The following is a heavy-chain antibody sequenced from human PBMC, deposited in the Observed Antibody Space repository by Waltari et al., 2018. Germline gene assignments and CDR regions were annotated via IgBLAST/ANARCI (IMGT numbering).Heavy chain of an antibody. Sequence: QEQLVQSGAEVKKPGASVKISCEASGYSFSDFDIGWVRQASGQGLEWMGWVNGKSSNTGRVEGFQGRVTRTRDTSTNTRYMELRSLRSEETAVYYCARVVLTSEDEINWFGPWGQGTLLTVSS. D-gene: IGHD6-13*01. CDR3: ARVVLTSEDEINWFGP. V-gene: IGHV1-8*01. CDR1: GYSFSDFD. J-gene: IGHJ5*02. CDR2: VNGKSSNT.